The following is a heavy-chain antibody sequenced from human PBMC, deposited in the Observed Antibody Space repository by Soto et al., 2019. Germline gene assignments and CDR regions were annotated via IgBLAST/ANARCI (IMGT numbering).Heavy chain of an antibody. Sequence: GESLKISCKGSGNIFANSWIGWVRQMSGKGLEWMGIIYPGDSDTRYSPSFQGQVTISADKSIITAYLQWSSLKASDTAIYYCARRRNDFNDGLDIWGEGTMVTVSS. D-gene: IGHD2-21*02. CDR1: GNIFANSW. J-gene: IGHJ3*02. CDR2: IYPGDSDT. CDR3: ARRRNDFNDGLDI. V-gene: IGHV5-51*01.